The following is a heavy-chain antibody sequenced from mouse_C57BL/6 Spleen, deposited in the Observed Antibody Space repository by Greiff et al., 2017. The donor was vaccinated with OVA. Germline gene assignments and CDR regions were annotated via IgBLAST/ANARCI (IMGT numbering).Heavy chain of an antibody. V-gene: IGHV1-39*01. CDR1: GYSFTDYN. D-gene: IGHD2-2*01. CDR2: INPNYGTT. J-gene: IGHJ4*01. CDR3: ARWDGNDADYAMVY. Sequence: VQLQQSGPELVKPGASVKISCKASGYSFTDYNMNWVKQSNGKSLEWIGVINPNYGTTSYNQKFKGKATLTVDQSSITAYMQLNSLTSEDSAVYYCARWDGNDADYAMVYWGQGTSVTVSS.